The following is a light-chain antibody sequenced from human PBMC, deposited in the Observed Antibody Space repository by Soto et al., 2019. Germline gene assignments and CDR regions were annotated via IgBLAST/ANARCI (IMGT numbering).Light chain of an antibody. Sequence: EIVMMQAPAAPSVNPGERATLSCRASQSVSSNLAWYQQKPGQAPRLLIYDASTRATGIPARFSGSGSGTEFTLTISSLQSEDFAIYYCQQYNNWPRTFGQGTKV. J-gene: IGKJ1*01. CDR2: DAS. V-gene: IGKV3-15*01. CDR3: QQYNNWPRT. CDR1: QSVSSN.